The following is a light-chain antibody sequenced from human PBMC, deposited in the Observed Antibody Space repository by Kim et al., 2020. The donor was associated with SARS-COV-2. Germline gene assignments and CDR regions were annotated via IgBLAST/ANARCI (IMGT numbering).Light chain of an antibody. CDR1: QSVNSIY. Sequence: EIVLTQSPDTLSLSPGERATLSCRASQSVNSIYLAWYQQKLGQPPRLLIYGTSNRATGIPDRFSGSGSGTEFTLTITKLEPEDFAVYYCQQYNTSPGDTFGQGTKLEI. CDR3: QQYNTSPGDT. J-gene: IGKJ2*01. V-gene: IGKV3-20*01. CDR2: GTS.